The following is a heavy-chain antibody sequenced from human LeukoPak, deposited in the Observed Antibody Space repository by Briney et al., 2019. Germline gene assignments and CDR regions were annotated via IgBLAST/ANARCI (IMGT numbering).Heavy chain of an antibody. J-gene: IGHJ4*02. CDR3: ARVDSSWSRSFDY. V-gene: IGHV4-31*03. CDR2: LYYSRST. D-gene: IGHD6-13*01. Sequence: PSETLSLTCTVSGGSISTGGYYWSWIRQHPGKGLEWIGYLYYSRSTYYNPSLKSRITISVYTAKNQASLKLSSVTAADTAVYYCARVDSSWSRSFDYWGQGTLVSVSS. CDR1: GGSISTGGYY.